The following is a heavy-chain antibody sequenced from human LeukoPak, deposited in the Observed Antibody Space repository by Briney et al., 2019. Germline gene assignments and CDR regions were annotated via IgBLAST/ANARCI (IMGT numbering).Heavy chain of an antibody. Sequence: GGSLRLSCTASGFTFSSYGMHWVRQAPCKGLEWVAFIRYDGSNKYYADSVKGRFTISRDNSKNTLYLQMNSLRAEDTAVYYCAKVSGSSSWYVFDPWGQGTLVTVSS. CDR3: AKVSGSSSWYVFDP. D-gene: IGHD6-13*01. CDR1: GFTFSSYG. CDR2: IRYDGSNK. V-gene: IGHV3-30*02. J-gene: IGHJ5*02.